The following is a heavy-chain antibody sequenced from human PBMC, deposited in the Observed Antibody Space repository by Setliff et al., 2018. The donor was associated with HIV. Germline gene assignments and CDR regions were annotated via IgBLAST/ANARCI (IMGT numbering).Heavy chain of an antibody. J-gene: IGHJ4*01. V-gene: IGHV4-39*07. D-gene: IGHD3-22*01. CDR3: ARDPHYFDTSGYYSYFYFDY. CDR1: TDSLSSSTNH. CDR2: INYGGAP. Sequence: SETLSLTCTVSTDSLSSSTNHWGWIRQPPGKGLEWIGNINYGGAPYYNPSLKSRVSISIDTSKSQFSLKLTSVTAADTAVYFCARDPHYFDTSGYYSYFYFDYWGHGTLVTVSS.